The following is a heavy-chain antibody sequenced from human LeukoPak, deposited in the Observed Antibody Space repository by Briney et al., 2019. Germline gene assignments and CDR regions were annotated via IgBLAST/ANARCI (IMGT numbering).Heavy chain of an antibody. D-gene: IGHD6-13*01. CDR2: INPNSGGT. CDR3: ARVDSSSWFDY. CDR1: GYTFTGYY. V-gene: IGHV1-2*02. Sequence: GASVKVSCKASGYTFTGYYMHWVRQAPGQGLEWMGWINPNSGGTNYAQKFQGRVTMTRDTSISTAYMELSRLTSDDTAVYYCARVDSSSWFDYWGQGTLVIVSS. J-gene: IGHJ4*02.